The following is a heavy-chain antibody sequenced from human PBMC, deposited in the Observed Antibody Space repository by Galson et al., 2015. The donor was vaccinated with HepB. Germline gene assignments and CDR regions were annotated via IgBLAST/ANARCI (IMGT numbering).Heavy chain of an antibody. CDR3: AKGWHDPTGVLFDY. CDR2: ISGSGGST. J-gene: IGHJ4*02. D-gene: IGHD7-27*01. V-gene: IGHV3-23*01. CDR1: GFTFSSYA. Sequence: SLRLSCAASGFTFSSYAMSWVRQAPGKGLEWVSAISGSGGSTYYADSVKGRFTISRDNSKNTLYLQMDSLRAEDTAVYYCAKGWHDPTGVLFDYWGQGTLVTVSS.